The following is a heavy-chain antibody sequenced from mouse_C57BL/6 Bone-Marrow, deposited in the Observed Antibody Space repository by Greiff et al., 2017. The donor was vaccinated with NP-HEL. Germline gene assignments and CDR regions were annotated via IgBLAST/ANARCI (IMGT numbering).Heavy chain of an antibody. Sequence: VQLKQSGPELVKPGASVKMSCKASGYTFTDYNMHWVKQSHGKSLEWIGYINPNNGGTSYNQKFKGKATLTVNKSSSTAYMELRSLTSEDSAVYYCARCPITTVRVWYFDVWGTGTTVTVSS. D-gene: IGHD1-1*01. J-gene: IGHJ1*03. CDR2: INPNNGGT. V-gene: IGHV1-22*01. CDR3: ARCPITTVRVWYFDV. CDR1: GYTFTDYN.